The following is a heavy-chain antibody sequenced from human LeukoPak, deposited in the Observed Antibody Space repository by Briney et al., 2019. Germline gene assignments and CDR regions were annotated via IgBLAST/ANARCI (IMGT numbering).Heavy chain of an antibody. CDR1: GFTFSDYY. Sequence: AGGSLRLSCAASGFTFSDYYMTWIRQAPGKGLEWVSYIGSSGSTIFYADSVKGRFTISRDNAKNSLYLQMNSLRAEDTAVYYCARAAYDILTGYPPQFDPWGQGTLVTVSS. CDR3: ARAAYDILTGYPPQFDP. D-gene: IGHD3-9*01. CDR2: IGSSGSTI. V-gene: IGHV3-11*01. J-gene: IGHJ5*02.